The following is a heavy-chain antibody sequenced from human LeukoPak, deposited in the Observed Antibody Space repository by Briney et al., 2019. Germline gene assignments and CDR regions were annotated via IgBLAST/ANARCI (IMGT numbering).Heavy chain of an antibody. V-gene: IGHV3-21*01. CDR1: GFTFSSYS. Sequence: GGSLRLSCAASGFTFSSYSINWVRQAPGKGLEWVSSISSSSRYIYYADSVKGRFTISRDNAKNSLYLQMNSLRDEDTAVFYCARGRLADYWGQGTLVTVSS. CDR3: ARGRLADY. D-gene: IGHD6-19*01. J-gene: IGHJ4*02. CDR2: ISSSSRYI.